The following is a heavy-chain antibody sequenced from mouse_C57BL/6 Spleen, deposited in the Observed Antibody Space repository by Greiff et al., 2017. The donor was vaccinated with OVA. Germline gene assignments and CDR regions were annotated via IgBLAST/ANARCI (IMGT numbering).Heavy chain of an antibody. CDR2: INPGSGGT. Sequence: QVQLQQSGAELVRPGTSVKVSCTASGYAFTNYLIEWVKQRPGQGLEWIGVINPGSGGTTYHENFTGQATLTADKSSSTASIQLSSLTSEDSAVYFCAVVYYYGRYAMGDWGQGTSVTVSS. CDR3: AVVYYYGRYAMGD. J-gene: IGHJ4*01. CDR1: GYAFTNYL. V-gene: IGHV1-54*01. D-gene: IGHD1-1*01.